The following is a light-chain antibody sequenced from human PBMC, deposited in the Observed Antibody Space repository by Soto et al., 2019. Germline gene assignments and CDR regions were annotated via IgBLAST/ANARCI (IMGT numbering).Light chain of an antibody. CDR1: SSDIGGYNY. CDR2: DVS. Sequence: QSVLTQPASMSGSPGQSITISCTGTSSDIGGYNYVSWYQQHPGKAPKLMIYDVSNWPSGVSNRFSGSKSGNTASLTISGLPAEEEADLYCSSYTSSSTVVFGGGTKLTVL. V-gene: IGLV2-14*03. J-gene: IGLJ2*01. CDR3: SSYTSSSTVV.